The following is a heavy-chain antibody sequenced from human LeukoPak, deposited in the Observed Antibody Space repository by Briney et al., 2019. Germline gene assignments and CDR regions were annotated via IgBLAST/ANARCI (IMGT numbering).Heavy chain of an antibody. CDR1: GFTFGNYW. D-gene: IGHD1-7*01. J-gene: IGHJ4*02. V-gene: IGHV3-7*04. CDR3: AGGTFFFNF. Sequence: GGSLRLSCAASGFTFGNYWMTWDRQAPGKGLEWVAIIKYDGGEKHYVDSMKGRFTISRDNAKNSLFLQMNSLRAEDTAVYYCAGGTFFFNFWGQGTLVAVSS. CDR2: IKYDGGEK.